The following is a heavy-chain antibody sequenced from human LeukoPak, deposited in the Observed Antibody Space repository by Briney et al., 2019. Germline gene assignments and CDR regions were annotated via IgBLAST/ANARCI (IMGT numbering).Heavy chain of an antibody. V-gene: IGHV1-2*06. CDR1: GYTFTGYY. J-gene: IGHJ5*02. CDR2: INPNSGGT. CDR3: ARDHSRSGWNWFDP. D-gene: IGHD6-25*01. Sequence: ASVKVSCKASGYTFTGYYMHWVRQAPGQGLEWMGRINPNSGGTNYAQKFQGRVTMTRDTSISTAYMELSRLRSDDTAVCYCARDHSRSGWNWFDPWGQGTLVTVSS.